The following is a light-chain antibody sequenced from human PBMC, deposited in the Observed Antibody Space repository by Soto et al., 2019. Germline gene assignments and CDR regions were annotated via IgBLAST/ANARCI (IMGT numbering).Light chain of an antibody. Sequence: QSVLTQPPSVSAAPGQRVTISCSGNNSNIGNNHVSWYQQIPGTAPKHLIYDTNKRPSGIPDRFSGSKSGPAATLGITGLQTGDEAVYYCATWDNTLRAGVFGGGTKLTVL. J-gene: IGLJ3*02. CDR1: NSNIGNNH. V-gene: IGLV1-51*01. CDR3: ATWDNTLRAGV. CDR2: DTN.